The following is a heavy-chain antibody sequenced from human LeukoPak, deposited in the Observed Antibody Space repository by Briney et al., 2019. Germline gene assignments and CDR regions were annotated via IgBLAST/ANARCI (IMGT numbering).Heavy chain of an antibody. V-gene: IGHV3-33*01. CDR1: GFTFSSYG. CDR3: ARAGMVRGAYYFDY. Sequence: GRSLRLSCAASGFTFSSYGMHWVRQAPGKGLEWVAVIWYDGSNKYYADSVKGRFTISRDNSKNTLYLQMNSLRAEDTAVYYCARAGMVRGAYYFDYWGQGTLVTVSS. CDR2: IWYDGSNK. J-gene: IGHJ4*02. D-gene: IGHD3-10*01.